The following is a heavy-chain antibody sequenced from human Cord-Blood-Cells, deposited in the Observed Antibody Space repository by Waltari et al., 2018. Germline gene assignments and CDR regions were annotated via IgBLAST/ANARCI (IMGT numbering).Heavy chain of an antibody. V-gene: IGHV3-7*01. CDR1: GFTFSSYW. D-gene: IGHD6-13*01. J-gene: IGHJ4*02. Sequence: EVQLVESGGGLVQPGGSLRLPCAASGFTFSSYWMSWVRQGPGKGLEWVANIKQDGSEKYYVDCVKGRFTISRDNAKNSLYLQMNSLRAEDTAGYYCARAAAGTVDYWGQGTLVTVSS. CDR2: IKQDGSEK. CDR3: ARAAAGTVDY.